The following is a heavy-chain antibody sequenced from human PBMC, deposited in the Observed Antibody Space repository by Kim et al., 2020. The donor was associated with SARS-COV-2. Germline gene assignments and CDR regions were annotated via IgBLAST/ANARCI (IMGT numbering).Heavy chain of an antibody. J-gene: IGHJ4*02. V-gene: IGHV3-23*01. Sequence: GGSLRLSCEASGFTFSRYAMSWVRQAPGGGLEWVASRNNGNNPNYADSVKGRFTVSRDNVKNTLYLQMDNLRVEDTALYYCAKDHESSGCPTFDSWGQGTHVIVSS. CDR2: SRNNGNNP. CDR3: AKDHESSGCPTFDS. D-gene: IGHD3-22*01. CDR1: GFTFSRYA.